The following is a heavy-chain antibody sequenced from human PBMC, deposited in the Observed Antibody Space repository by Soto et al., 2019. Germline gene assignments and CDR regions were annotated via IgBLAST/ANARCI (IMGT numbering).Heavy chain of an antibody. CDR3: AKIEYSRSWYSYYGMEA. CDR1: GFTFSSYA. CDR2: ISGSGGST. Sequence: LRLSFAASGFTFSSYAMSWVRQAPGKLLEWVSAISGSGGSTYYADSVKGRFTISRDNSKNTLYLQMNSLRAEDTAVYYCAKIEYSRSWYSYYGMEAWSQGTTVT. V-gene: IGHV3-23*01. J-gene: IGHJ6*02. D-gene: IGHD6-6*01.